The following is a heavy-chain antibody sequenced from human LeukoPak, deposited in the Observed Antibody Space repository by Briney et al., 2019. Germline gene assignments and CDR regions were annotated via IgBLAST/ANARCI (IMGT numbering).Heavy chain of an antibody. D-gene: IGHD2-21*01. CDR1: GGSISSSSYY. CDR2: IYYSGST. V-gene: IGHV4-39*01. J-gene: IGHJ3*02. CDR3: ARRIGLVTPNAFDI. Sequence: SETLSLTCTVSGGSISSSSYYWGWIRQPPGKGLEWIGSIYYSGSTYCNPSLKSRVTISVDTSKDQFSLKLSSVTAADTAVYYCARRIGLVTPNAFDIWGQGTMVTVSS.